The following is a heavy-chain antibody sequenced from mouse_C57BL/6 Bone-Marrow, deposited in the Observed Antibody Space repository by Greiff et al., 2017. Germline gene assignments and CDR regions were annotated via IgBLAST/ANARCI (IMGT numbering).Heavy chain of an antibody. Sequence: EVKLVEPGGGLVQPGGSLKLSCAASGFTFSDYYMYWVRQTPEKRLEWVAYISNGGGSTYYPDTVKGRFTISRDNAKNTLYLQMSRLKSEDTAMYYCARPRLGRCDFDYWGQGTTLTVSS. CDR1: GFTFSDYY. J-gene: IGHJ2*01. CDR3: ARPRLGRCDFDY. D-gene: IGHD4-1*01. V-gene: IGHV5-12*01. CDR2: ISNGGGST.